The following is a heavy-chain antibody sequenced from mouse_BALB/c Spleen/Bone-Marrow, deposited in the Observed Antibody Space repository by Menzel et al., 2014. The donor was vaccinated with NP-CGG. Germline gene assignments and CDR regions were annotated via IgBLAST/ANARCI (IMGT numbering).Heavy chain of an antibody. CDR2: IDPANGNT. CDR3: AVYYYGSSSFAY. Sequence: VQLQPSGAELVKPGASVKLSCTDSGLNIKDTYMHWVKQRPEQGLEWIGRIDPANGNTKYDPKFQGKATITADTSSNTAYLQLSSLTSEDTAVYYGAVYYYGSSSFAYWGHGTLGTVSA. V-gene: IGHV14-3*02. J-gene: IGHJ3*01. CDR1: GLNIKDTY. D-gene: IGHD1-1*01.